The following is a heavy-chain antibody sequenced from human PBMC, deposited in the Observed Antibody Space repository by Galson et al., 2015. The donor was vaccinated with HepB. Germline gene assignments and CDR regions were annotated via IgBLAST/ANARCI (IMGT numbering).Heavy chain of an antibody. J-gene: IGHJ3*02. Sequence: SLRLSCAASGFTFSSYAMSWVRQAPGKGLEWVSAISGSGGSTYYADSVKGRFTISRDNSKNTLHLQMNSLRAEDTAVYYCAKYGWDVGITGTTGAFDIWGQGTMVTVSS. CDR2: ISGSGGST. CDR3: AKYGWDVGITGTTGAFDI. D-gene: IGHD1-7*01. V-gene: IGHV3-23*01. CDR1: GFTFSSYA.